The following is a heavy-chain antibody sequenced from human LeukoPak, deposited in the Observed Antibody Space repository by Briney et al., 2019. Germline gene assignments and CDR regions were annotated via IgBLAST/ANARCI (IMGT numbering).Heavy chain of an antibody. V-gene: IGHV6-1*01. CDR3: ARDLRAPEVGHYYYYMDV. CDR1: GDSFSSNSAA. D-gene: IGHD1-26*01. J-gene: IGHJ6*03. CDR2: TYYRSKWYN. Sequence: SQTLSLTCAISGDSFSSNSAAWNWIRQSPSRGLEWLGRTYYRSKWYNDYAVSVKSRITINPDTSKNQFSLQLNSVTPEDTAVYYCARDLRAPEVGHYYYYMDVWGKGTTVTISS.